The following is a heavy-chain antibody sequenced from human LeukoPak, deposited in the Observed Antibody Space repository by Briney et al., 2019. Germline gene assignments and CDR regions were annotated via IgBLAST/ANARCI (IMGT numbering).Heavy chain of an antibody. D-gene: IGHD6-13*01. J-gene: IGHJ3*02. Sequence: GGSLRLSCAASGFTFSSYTMNWVRQAPGKGLQWVSYISSNSGTIYYADSVKGRFTISRDSAKNSLYLQMNSLRDEDTAVYYCARGERYSSSWFLFDIWGQGTMVTVSS. CDR3: ARGERYSSSWFLFDI. V-gene: IGHV3-48*02. CDR1: GFTFSSYT. CDR2: ISSNSGTI.